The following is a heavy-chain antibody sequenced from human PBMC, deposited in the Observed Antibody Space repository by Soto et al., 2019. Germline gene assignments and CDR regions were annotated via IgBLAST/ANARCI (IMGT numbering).Heavy chain of an antibody. CDR3: ASDAPRPSTYAFDV. V-gene: IGHV1-18*01. CDR2: ISAYNGNT. CDR1: GYTFTNFG. Sequence: ASEKVSCKPSGYTFTNFGITWVRQAPGQEPEWMGWISAYNGNTNDTQKHKLRVTMTPDTSTGTANMELSRLRAYDTAVYSCASDAPRPSTYAFDVWGQGTIVTVS. J-gene: IGHJ3*01. D-gene: IGHD1-26*01.